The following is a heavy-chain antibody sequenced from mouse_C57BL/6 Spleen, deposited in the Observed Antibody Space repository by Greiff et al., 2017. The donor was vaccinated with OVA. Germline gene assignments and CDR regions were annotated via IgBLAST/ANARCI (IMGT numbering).Heavy chain of an antibody. CDR3: ARGESYYGSIFDY. CDR1: GFTFSSYA. CDR2: ISDGGSYT. V-gene: IGHV5-4*03. Sequence: EVKVVESGGGLAKPGGSLKLSCAASGFTFSSYAMSWVRQTPEKRLEWVATISDGGSYTYYPDNVKGRFTISRDNAKNNLYLQMSHLKSEDTAMYYCARGESYYGSIFDYWGQGTTLTVSS. J-gene: IGHJ2*01. D-gene: IGHD1-1*01.